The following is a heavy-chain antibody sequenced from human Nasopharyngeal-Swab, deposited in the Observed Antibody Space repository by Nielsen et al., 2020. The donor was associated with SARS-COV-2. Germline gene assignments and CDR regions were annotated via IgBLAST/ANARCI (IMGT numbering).Heavy chain of an antibody. V-gene: IGHV3-23*01. CDR1: GFTFSNSA. CDR2: ISISGYKT. Sequence: GGSLRLSCAVSGFTFSNSAMTWVRQAPGKGLEWVSAISISGYKTYYADSVRGRFTISRDNSKNTLYLQMNNLRAEDTAVYYCSKDLRGPVDYWGQGTLVTVSS. CDR3: SKDLRGPVDY. D-gene: IGHD3-10*01. J-gene: IGHJ4*02.